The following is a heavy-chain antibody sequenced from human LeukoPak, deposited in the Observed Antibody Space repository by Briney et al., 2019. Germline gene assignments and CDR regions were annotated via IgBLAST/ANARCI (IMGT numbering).Heavy chain of an antibody. CDR2: IDPSDSYT. CDR3: ATLYCTNCVCSDFDY. V-gene: IGHV5-10-1*01. J-gene: IGHJ4*02. Sequence: VESLRLSCKGPGYNFISYWISWVRQMPGKGLEWMGKIDPSDSYTNYSPSFQGHVIISADKSISTAYLQWSSLKASDTAMYYCATLYCTNCVCSDFDYWRQGSLVTVSS. D-gene: IGHD2-8*01. CDR1: GYNFISYW.